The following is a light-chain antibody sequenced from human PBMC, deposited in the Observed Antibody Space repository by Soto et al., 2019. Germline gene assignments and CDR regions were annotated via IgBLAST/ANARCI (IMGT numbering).Light chain of an antibody. V-gene: IGKV3-11*01. CDR1: QSVGSY. Sequence: EIVLTQSPVTLSLSPVERAKLYCRASQSVGSYLAWYQPTPGQAPRLLIYDASNRATGIPARFSGSGSGTDFTLTISSLEPEDFAVYYCQQRKNWQVNCGQGTRREI. CDR3: QQRKNWQVN. J-gene: IGKJ5*01. CDR2: DAS.